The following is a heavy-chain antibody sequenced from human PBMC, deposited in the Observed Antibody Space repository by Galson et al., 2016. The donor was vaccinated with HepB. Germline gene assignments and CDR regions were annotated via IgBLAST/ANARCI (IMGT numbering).Heavy chain of an antibody. J-gene: IGHJ4*02. Sequence: SLRLSCAASGFTFSSYAMSWVRQAPGKGLEWVSGISASGSATHYADSVKGRFIISRDNSKNTLYMQMNSLRAEDTAVYYCAKDGDYYDYWSGEKTRAEYWGRGTLVTVSA. D-gene: IGHD3-3*01. V-gene: IGHV3-23*01. CDR3: AKDGDYYDYWSGEKTRAEY. CDR1: GFTFSSYA. CDR2: ISASGSAT.